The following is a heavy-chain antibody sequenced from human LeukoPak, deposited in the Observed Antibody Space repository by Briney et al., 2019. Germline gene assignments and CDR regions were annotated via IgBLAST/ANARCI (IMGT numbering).Heavy chain of an antibody. Sequence: SVKVSCKASGGTFSSYAISWARQAPGQGLDWMGGIIPLFGTAHYAQKFQGRVTITADESTSTAYMELSSLRSEDTAVYYCARGLQSGSYSSFDYWGQGTLVTVSS. J-gene: IGHJ4*02. CDR3: ARGLQSGSYSSFDY. CDR2: IIPLFGTA. V-gene: IGHV1-69*13. CDR1: GGTFSSYA. D-gene: IGHD1-26*01.